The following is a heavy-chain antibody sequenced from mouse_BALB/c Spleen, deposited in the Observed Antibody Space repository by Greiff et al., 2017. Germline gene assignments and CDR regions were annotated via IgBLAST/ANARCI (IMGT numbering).Heavy chain of an antibody. Sequence: EVHLVESGPELEKPGASVKISCKASGYSFTGYNMNWVKQSNGKSLEWIGNIDPYYGGTSYNQKFKGKATLTVDKSSSTAYMQLKSLTSEDSAVYYCATLLRLPWFAYWGQGTLVTVSA. D-gene: IGHD1-2*01. V-gene: IGHV1-39*01. CDR3: ATLLRLPWFAY. J-gene: IGHJ3*01. CDR2: IDPYYGGT. CDR1: GYSFTGYN.